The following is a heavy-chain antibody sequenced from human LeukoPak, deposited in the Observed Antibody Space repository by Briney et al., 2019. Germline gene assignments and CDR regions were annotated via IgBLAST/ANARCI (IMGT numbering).Heavy chain of an antibody. V-gene: IGHV4-59*01. D-gene: IGHD3-9*01. CDR2: IYYSGST. Sequence: QSSETLSLTCTVSGGSISSYYWSWIRQPPGKGLEWIGYIYYSGSTNYNPSLKSRVTISVDTSKNQFSLKLSSVTAADTAVYYCARALGISTGTYYLDYWGQGTLVTVSS. CDR3: ARALGISTGTYYLDY. CDR1: GGSISSYY. J-gene: IGHJ4*02.